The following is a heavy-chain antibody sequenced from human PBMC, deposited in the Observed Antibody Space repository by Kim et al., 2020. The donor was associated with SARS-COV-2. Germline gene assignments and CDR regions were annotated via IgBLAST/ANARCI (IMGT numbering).Heavy chain of an antibody. V-gene: IGHV3-9*01. CDR2: ISWNSGSI. J-gene: IGHJ6*02. Sequence: GGSPRLSCAASGFTFDDYAMHWVRQAPGKGLEWVSGISWNSGSIGYADSVKGRFTISRDNAKNSLYLQMNSLRAEDTALYYCAKDKAVVTPGVYYYYGMDVWGQGTTVTVSS. CDR3: AKDKAVVTPGVYYYYGMDV. CDR1: GFTFDDYA. D-gene: IGHD2-21*02.